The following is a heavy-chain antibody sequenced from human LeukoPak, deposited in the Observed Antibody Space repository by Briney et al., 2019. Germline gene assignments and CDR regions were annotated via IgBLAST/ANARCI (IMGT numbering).Heavy chain of an antibody. D-gene: IGHD3-3*01. Sequence: ASVKVSCKAFGYSFTGYHLHWVRQAPRQGLEWMGWVNPKIGGTNYARKFQGRVTMTRDTSINTVNMELSRLTSDDTAVYYCAREFSSKLEWLAYVTGDDAFDVWGKGTMITVS. V-gene: IGHV1-2*02. CDR2: VNPKIGGT. J-gene: IGHJ3*01. CDR1: GYSFTGYH. CDR3: AREFSSKLEWLAYVTGDDAFDV.